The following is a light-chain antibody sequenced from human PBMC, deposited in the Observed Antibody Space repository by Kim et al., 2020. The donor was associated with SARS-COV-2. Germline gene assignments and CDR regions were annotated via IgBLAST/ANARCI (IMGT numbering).Light chain of an antibody. CDR2: QES. Sequence: GESFTSSCTRRSGNIASNYVQWYQQRPDSAPTTVIYQESLKPSGVPDRISGSSDSSSNSASLTISGLKTEDEADYYCQSYDSSSLVFGGGTKLTVL. J-gene: IGLJ3*02. CDR3: QSYDSSSLV. V-gene: IGLV6-57*03. CDR1: SGNIASNY.